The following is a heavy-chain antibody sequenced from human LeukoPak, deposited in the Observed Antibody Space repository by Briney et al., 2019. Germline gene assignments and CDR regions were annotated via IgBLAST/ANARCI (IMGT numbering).Heavy chain of an antibody. CDR1: GFTFSSHD. J-gene: IGHJ4*02. Sequence: PGGSLRLSCAASGFTFSSHDMNWVRQAPGKGLEWVSSITTATSSYIYYADSVKGRFTISRDDAKNSLYLQMDSLRAEDTAVYYCARDYGGPHYLDYWGQGTLVTVSS. CDR3: ARDYGGPHYLDY. CDR2: ITTATSSYI. D-gene: IGHD2-15*01. V-gene: IGHV3-21*01.